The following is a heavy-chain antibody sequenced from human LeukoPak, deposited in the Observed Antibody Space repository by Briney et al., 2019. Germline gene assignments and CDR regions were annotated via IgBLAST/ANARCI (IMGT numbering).Heavy chain of an antibody. D-gene: IGHD2/OR15-2a*01. Sequence: GGTLRLSCAASGFTFSSHGMNWVRQAPGKGLEWVANIKQDGSEKYYVDSVRGRFTISRDNAKNSLYLQVNSLRADDTAVYYCARGGTTFEKWGQGTLVTVSS. CDR3: ARGGTTFEK. CDR1: GFTFSSHG. CDR2: IKQDGSEK. J-gene: IGHJ4*02. V-gene: IGHV3-7*01.